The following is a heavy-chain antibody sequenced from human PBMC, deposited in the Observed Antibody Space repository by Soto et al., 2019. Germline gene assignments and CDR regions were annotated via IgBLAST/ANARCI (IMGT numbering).Heavy chain of an antibody. J-gene: IGHJ6*03. CDR3: ANAHCSSTSCPPDPYYYYYYMDV. CDR1: GFTFSSYA. CDR2: ISGSGGST. Sequence: EVQLLESGGGLVQPGGSLRLSCAASGFTFSSYAMSWVRQAPGKGLEWVSAISGSGGSTYYADSVKGRFTISRENSKNSMNLQMNSLRAEDTAVYYCANAHCSSTSCPPDPYYYYYYMDVWGKGTTVTVSS. V-gene: IGHV3-23*01. D-gene: IGHD2-2*01.